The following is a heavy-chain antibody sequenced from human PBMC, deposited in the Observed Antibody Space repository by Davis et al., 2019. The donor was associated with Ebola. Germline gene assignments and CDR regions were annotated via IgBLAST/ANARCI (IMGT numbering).Heavy chain of an antibody. V-gene: IGHV3-21*01. CDR3: ARELGFNYYYYMDV. J-gene: IGHJ6*03. CDR1: GFTFRSYT. CDR2: ISSYSSYI. D-gene: IGHD7-27*01. Sequence: PGGSLRLSCAASGFTFRSYTMNWVRQAPGKGLEWVSSISSYSSYIYYADSVKGRFTISRDNAKNSLYLQMNSMRAEDTAVYYCARELGFNYYYYMDVWGKGTTVTVSS.